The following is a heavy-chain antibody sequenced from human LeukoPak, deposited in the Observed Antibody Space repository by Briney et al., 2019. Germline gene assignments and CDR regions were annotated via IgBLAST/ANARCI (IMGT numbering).Heavy chain of an antibody. CDR2: IWCDGSNK. J-gene: IGHJ4*02. CDR3: AREGPRGNSQFDY. V-gene: IGHV3-33*01. CDR1: GFTFSSYG. Sequence: GRSLRLSCAASGFTFSSYGMHWVRQAPGKGLEWVALIWCDGSNKYYADSVKGRLTISRDNSKNTLYLQMNSLRAEGTAIYYCAREGPRGNSQFDYWGQGTLVTVSS. D-gene: IGHD2/OR15-2a*01.